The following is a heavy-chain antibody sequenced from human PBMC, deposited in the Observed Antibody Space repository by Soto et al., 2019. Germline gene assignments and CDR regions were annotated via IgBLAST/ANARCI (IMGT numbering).Heavy chain of an antibody. CDR2: IYYSGST. V-gene: IGHV4-59*01. Sequence: SETLSLTCTVSGGSISSYYWSWIRQPPGKGLEWIGYIYYSGSTNYNPSLKSRVTISVDTSKNQFSPKLSSVTAADTAVYYCERDAAETDWFDPWGQGTLVTVSS. CDR1: GGSISSYY. J-gene: IGHJ5*02. D-gene: IGHD6-25*01. CDR3: ERDAAETDWFDP.